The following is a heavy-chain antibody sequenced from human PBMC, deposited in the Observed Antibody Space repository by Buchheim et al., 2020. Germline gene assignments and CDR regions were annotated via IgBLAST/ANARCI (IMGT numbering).Heavy chain of an antibody. V-gene: IGHV4-59*01. CDR3: ASGGGYCSSSTCYNMGWFDP. J-gene: IGHJ5*02. CDR2: THYSGST. CDR1: GASIRSYY. Sequence: QVQLQESGPGLVKPSETLSLTCTVSGASIRSYYWSWIRQAPGKGLEWIGYTHYSGSTIYNPSLTSRVTISVDTSKNQVSLRLSFVTAADTAVYYCASGGGYCSSSTCYNMGWFDPWGQGTL. D-gene: IGHD2-2*02.